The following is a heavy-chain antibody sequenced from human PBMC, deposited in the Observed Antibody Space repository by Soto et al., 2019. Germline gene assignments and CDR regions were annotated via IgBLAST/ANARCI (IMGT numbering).Heavy chain of an antibody. CDR2: IIPILSIA. D-gene: IGHD2-2*01. V-gene: IGHV1-69*02. CDR1: GGTFSSYT. J-gene: IGHJ6*02. CDR3: ATRRGYCSSTSCYVTYYYYGMDV. Sequence: SVKVSCKASGGTFSSYTMSWVRQAPGQGLEWMGRIIPILSIANYAQKFQGRVTITADKSTSTAYMELSSLRSEDTAVYYCATRRGYCSSTSCYVTYYYYGMDVWGQGTTVTVSS.